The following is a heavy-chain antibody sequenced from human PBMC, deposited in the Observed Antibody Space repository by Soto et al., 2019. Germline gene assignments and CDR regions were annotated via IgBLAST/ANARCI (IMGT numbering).Heavy chain of an antibody. D-gene: IGHD2-15*01. J-gene: IGHJ6*02. CDR3: AKDHCPCSGDNCYSIRANSYGLDV. CDR1: GLTLGSET. Sequence: EGSLRLSYTASGLTLGSETMTWVRQTPWKGLGLVSACSSTGGSTYYADSVRGRFTISRDNSKYTLYLQMNSLRAEDTAIYYCAKDHCPCSGDNCYSIRANSYGLDVWGQGT. CDR2: CSSTGGST. V-gene: IGHV3-23*01.